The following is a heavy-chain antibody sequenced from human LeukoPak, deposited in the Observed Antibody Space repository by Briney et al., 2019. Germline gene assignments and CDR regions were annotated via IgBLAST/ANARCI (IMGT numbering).Heavy chain of an antibody. D-gene: IGHD3-10*01. CDR1: GGSISSGGYY. CDR2: NYYSGCN. V-gene: IGHV4-31*03. J-gene: IGHJ6*03. CDR3: ARLVRYHNYDYYYYMDV. Sequence: SETLSLTCTVSGGSISSGGYYWSWIRQHPGEGLEWIGYNYYSGCNYYNPSLKSRVTISVDTSKNQFSVKLSSVTAAATAVYYCARLVRYHNYDYYYYMDVWGKGTTVTVSS.